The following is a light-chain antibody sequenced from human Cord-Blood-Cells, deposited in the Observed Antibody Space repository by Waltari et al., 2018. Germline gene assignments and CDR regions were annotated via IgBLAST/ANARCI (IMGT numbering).Light chain of an antibody. J-gene: IGLJ3*02. CDR2: EGS. CDR3: CSYAGSSTWV. CDR1: SSDVGSYHL. V-gene: IGLV2-23*01. Sequence: QSALTQPASVSGSPGPSITISCTGTSSDVGSYHLVSWYQPHPGKAPKLMIYEGSKRPSGVSNRFSGSKSGNTASLTISGLQAEDEADYYCCSYAGSSTWVFGGGTKLTVL.